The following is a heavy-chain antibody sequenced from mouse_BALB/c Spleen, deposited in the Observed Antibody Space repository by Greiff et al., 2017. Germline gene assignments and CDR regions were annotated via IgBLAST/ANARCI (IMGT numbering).Heavy chain of an antibody. Sequence: EVQRVESGGGLVKPGGSLKLSCAASGFTFSSYAMSWVRQTPEKRLEWVASISSGGSTYYPDSVKGRFTISRDNARNILYLQMSSLRSEDTAMYYCARGEGRRWYFDYWGQGTTLTVSS. CDR1: GFTFSSYA. V-gene: IGHV5-6-5*01. D-gene: IGHD1-1*02. J-gene: IGHJ2*01. CDR3: ARGEGRRWYFDY. CDR2: ISSGGST.